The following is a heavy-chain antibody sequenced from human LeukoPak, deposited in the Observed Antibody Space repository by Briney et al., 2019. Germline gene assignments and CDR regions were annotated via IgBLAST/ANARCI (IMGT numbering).Heavy chain of an antibody. CDR1: GFTFSSYE. D-gene: IGHD3-10*01. CDR3: AKDGPIIYYYFMDV. CDR2: ISSSGSTI. Sequence: GGSLRLSCAASGFTFSSYEMNWVRQAPGKGLEWVSYISSSGSTIYYADSVKGRFTISRDNAKNSLYLQMNSLRPEDTALYFCAKDGPIIYYYFMDVWGKGTTVTISS. V-gene: IGHV3-48*03. J-gene: IGHJ6*03.